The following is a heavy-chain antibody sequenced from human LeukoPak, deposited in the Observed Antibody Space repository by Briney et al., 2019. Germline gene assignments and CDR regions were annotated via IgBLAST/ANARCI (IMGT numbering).Heavy chain of an antibody. Sequence: SETLSLTCTVSGGSISSYYWSWIRQPAGKGLEWIGRIHTSGSTNYNPSLKSRVTIAVDKSKNQFSLKLSSVTAADTAVYYCARASHDYGDYSHFDYWGQGTLVTVSS. CDR3: ARASHDYGDYSHFDY. J-gene: IGHJ4*02. V-gene: IGHV4-4*07. CDR1: GGSISSYY. CDR2: IHTSGST. D-gene: IGHD4-17*01.